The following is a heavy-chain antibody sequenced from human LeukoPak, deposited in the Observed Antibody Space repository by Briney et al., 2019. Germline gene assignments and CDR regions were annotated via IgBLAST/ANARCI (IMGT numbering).Heavy chain of an antibody. J-gene: IGHJ5*02. CDR1: GGSISSHY. V-gene: IGHV4-4*07. CDR2: IYTSGST. CDR3: ARDFTMVRGARGLNWFDP. D-gene: IGHD3-10*01. Sequence: SETLSLTCTVSGGSISSHYWSWIRQPAGKGLEWIGRIYTSGSTNYNPSLKSRVTMSVDTPKNQFSLKRSSVTAADTAVYYCARDFTMVRGARGLNWFDPWGQGTLVTVSS.